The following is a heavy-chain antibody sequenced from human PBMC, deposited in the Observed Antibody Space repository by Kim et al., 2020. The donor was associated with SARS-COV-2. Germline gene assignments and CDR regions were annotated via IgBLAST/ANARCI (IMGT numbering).Heavy chain of an antibody. CDR2: ISASGST. CDR3: ARGPYGSDYGMDV. CDR1: GGSINTYY. J-gene: IGHJ6*02. Sequence: SETLSLTCTVSGGSINTYYWSWIRQSAGKGLEWVGRISASGSTTFNPSLRSRLFMSVDTSKNQFSLKLNSVTAADTAVYYCARGPYGSDYGMDVWGQGTTVTVSS. V-gene: IGHV4-4*07. D-gene: IGHD3-10*01.